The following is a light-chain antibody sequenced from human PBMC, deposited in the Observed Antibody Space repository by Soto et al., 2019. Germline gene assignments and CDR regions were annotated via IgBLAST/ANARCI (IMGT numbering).Light chain of an antibody. CDR2: DAS. J-gene: IGKJ3*01. CDR3: QHYGTSAL. CDR1: QSVSSSY. V-gene: IGKV3-20*01. Sequence: EIVLTQSPGPLSLSPGERATLSCRASQSVSSSYLAWYQQKPGQAPRLLIYDASRATGIPDRFSGSGSGTDFTLTITRLEPEDFAVYYCQHYGTSALFGPGTKVDI.